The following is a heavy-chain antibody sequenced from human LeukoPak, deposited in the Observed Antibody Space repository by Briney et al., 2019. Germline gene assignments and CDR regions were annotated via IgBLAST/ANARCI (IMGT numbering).Heavy chain of an antibody. CDR2: IYHSGST. V-gene: IGHV4-4*02. CDR1: GGSISSSNW. CDR3: ARGYYGSGSLWGMDV. Sequence: PSETLSLTCAVSGGSISSSNWWSWVRPPPGKGLEWIGEIYHSGSTNYNPSLKSRVTISVDKSKNQFSLKLSSVTAADTAVYYCARGYYGSGSLWGMDVWGKGTTVTVSS. J-gene: IGHJ6*04. D-gene: IGHD3-10*01.